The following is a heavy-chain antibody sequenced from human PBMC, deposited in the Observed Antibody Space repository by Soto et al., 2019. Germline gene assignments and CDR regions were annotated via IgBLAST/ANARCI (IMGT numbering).Heavy chain of an antibody. CDR3: AHRVLRTVFELVTTNAIYFEF. CDR2: IYWDDDK. D-gene: IGHD3-3*01. V-gene: IGHV2-5*02. CDR1: GFSLTTSGVG. J-gene: IGHJ4*02. Sequence: QITLNESGPTVVRPTETLTLTCRFSGFSLTTSGVGVGWVRQSPGKAPEWLALIYWDDDKRYSESLKSRHTITKDTTKNQVVLTVANLDPTDTATYYGAHRVLRTVFELVTTNAIYFEFWGQGTPVAVCS.